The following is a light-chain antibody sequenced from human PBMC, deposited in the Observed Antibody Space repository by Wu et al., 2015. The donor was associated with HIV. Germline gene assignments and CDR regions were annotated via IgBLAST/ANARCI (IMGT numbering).Light chain of an antibody. CDR3: QQYGASPVT. J-gene: IGKJ5*01. CDR1: QSILHDW. V-gene: IGKV3-20*01. Sequence: EIVLDQSPGTLSLAVGDRAVVSCRASQSILHDWIAWYQQRPGQAPRLLMYEAYKRAPGTPDRFIGGGSGTEFTLTIDRLEPEDFAIYFCQQYGASPVTFGQGTRTGD. CDR2: EAY.